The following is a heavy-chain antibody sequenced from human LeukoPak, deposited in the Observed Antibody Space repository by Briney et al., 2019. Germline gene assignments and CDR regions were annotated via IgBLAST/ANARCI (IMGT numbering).Heavy chain of an antibody. CDR1: GYTFTVYS. V-gene: IGHV7-4-1*02. CDR2: INTNTGNP. D-gene: IGHD6-19*01. J-gene: IGHJ4*02. Sequence: GASVKVSCKASGYTFTVYSINWLRQAPGQGLEWMGWINTNTGNPTYAQGFTGRFVFSLDTSVSTAYLQISSLKAEDTAVYYCARERIAVAGPDWGQGTLVTVSS. CDR3: ARERIAVAGPD.